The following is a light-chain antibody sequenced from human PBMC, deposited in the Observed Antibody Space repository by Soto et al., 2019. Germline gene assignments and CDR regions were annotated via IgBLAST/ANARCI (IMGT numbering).Light chain of an antibody. J-gene: IGKJ2*01. Sequence: IQMTQSPSSLSASVGDRVTITCQASQDISNYLNWYQQKPGKAPRLLINDASHLETGVPSRFSGSGSGTDFTFTISSLEPEDFGVYYCQQRSNWYTFGPGTKLEIK. CDR3: QQRSNWYT. V-gene: IGKV1-33*01. CDR2: DAS. CDR1: QDISNY.